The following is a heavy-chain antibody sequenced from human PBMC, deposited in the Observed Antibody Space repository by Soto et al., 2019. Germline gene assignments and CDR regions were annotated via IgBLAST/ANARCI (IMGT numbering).Heavy chain of an antibody. CDR1: GGSFSGYY. J-gene: IGHJ4*02. D-gene: IGHD1-26*01. Sequence: PSETLSLTCAVYGGSFSGYYWSWIRQPPGKGLEWIGEINHSGSTNYNPSLRSRVTISVDTSKNQFSLKLSSVTAADTAVYYCARGLYTTLGYYFDYWGQGTLVTVS. V-gene: IGHV4-34*01. CDR2: INHSGST. CDR3: ARGLYTTLGYYFDY.